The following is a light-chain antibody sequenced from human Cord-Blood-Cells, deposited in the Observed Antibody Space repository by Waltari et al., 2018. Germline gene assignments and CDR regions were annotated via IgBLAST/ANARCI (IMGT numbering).Light chain of an antibody. J-gene: IGLJ1*01. CDR1: SSDVGGYNY. CDR3: SSYTSSSTYV. CDR2: DVS. Sequence: QSALTQPASVSGSPGQSITISCTGTSSDVGGYNYVSWYQQHPGKAPQLMIYDVSKRPSGFSNRFSGSQSGNTASLTISGLQAEDEADYSCSSYTSSSTYVFGTGTKVTVL. V-gene: IGLV2-14*01.